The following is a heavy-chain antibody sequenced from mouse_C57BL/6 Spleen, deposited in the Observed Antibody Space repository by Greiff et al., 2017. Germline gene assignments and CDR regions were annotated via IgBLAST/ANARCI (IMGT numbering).Heavy chain of an antibody. CDR3: ARRGDYSNYWFAY. CDR1: GFSLTSYG. CDR2: IWSGGST. D-gene: IGHD2-5*01. V-gene: IGHV2-2*01. Sequence: VKLVESGPGLVQPSQSLSITCTVSGFSLTSYGVHWVRQSPGKGMEWLGVIWSGGSTDYNAAFISRLSISKDNSKSQVFFKMNSLQADDTAIYYCARRGDYSNYWFAYWGQGTLVTVSA. J-gene: IGHJ3*01.